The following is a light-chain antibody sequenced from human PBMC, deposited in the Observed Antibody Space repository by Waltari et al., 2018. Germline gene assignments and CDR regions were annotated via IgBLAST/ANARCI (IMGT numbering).Light chain of an antibody. CDR2: DVS. CDR1: NSDVGTYNY. CDR3: SSYTSSSTLV. V-gene: IGLV2-14*01. Sequence: QSALTQPASVSGSPGQWITISCTGSNSDVGTYNYVSWYQQHPGKAPKLMIYDVSKRPSGVSDRCSGSKSGNTASLTISGRQAEDEADYYCSSYTSSSTLVFGGGTKVTVL. J-gene: IGLJ3*02.